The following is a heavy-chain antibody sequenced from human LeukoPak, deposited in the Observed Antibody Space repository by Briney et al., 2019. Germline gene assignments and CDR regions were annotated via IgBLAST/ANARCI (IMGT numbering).Heavy chain of an antibody. CDR2: ISYDGSNK. V-gene: IGHV3-30-3*01. D-gene: IGHD3-22*01. CDR3: ARDHSSGYYTDY. CDR1: GFTFSSYA. Sequence: GGSLRLSCAASGFTFSSYAMHWVRQAPGQGLEWVAVISYDGSNKYYADSVKGRFTISRDNSKNTLYLQMNSLRAEDTAVYYCARDHSSGYYTDYWGQGTLVTVSS. J-gene: IGHJ4*02.